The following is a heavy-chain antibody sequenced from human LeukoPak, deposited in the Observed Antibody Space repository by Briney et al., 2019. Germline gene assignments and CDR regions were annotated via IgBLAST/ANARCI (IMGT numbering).Heavy chain of an antibody. Sequence: PPGGSLRLSCAASGFTFSDYYMTWIRQTPGKGLEWVSAISGSGGSTYYADSVKGRFTISRDNSKNTLYLQMNSLRAEDTAVYYCAKDTAPVLDFWSGYLDYWGQGTLVTVSS. V-gene: IGHV3-23*01. CDR3: AKDTAPVLDFWSGYLDY. D-gene: IGHD3-3*01. CDR2: ISGSGGST. J-gene: IGHJ4*02. CDR1: GFTFSDYY.